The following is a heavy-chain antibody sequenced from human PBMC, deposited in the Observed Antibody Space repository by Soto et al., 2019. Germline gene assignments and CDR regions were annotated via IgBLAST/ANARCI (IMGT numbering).Heavy chain of an antibody. D-gene: IGHD3-22*01. V-gene: IGHV3-23*01. CDR1: GFTFSSYA. CDR2: ISGSGGST. Sequence: GGSLRLSCAASGFTFSSYAMSWVRQTPGKGLEWVSGISGSGGSTYYADYVKGRFTISRDNSKNTLYLQINSLRAEDTSVYYCAKGGKSMIVVVITKYDYWGQGTLVTVSS. CDR3: AKGGKSMIVVVITKYDY. J-gene: IGHJ4*02.